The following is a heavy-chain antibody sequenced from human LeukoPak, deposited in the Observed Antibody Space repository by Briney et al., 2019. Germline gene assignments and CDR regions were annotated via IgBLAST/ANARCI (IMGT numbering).Heavy chain of an antibody. J-gene: IGHJ4*02. CDR1: GFTFSSYW. CDR3: AKVSWLGTLPSYHFDS. V-gene: IGHV3-7*01. Sequence: PGGSLRLSCAASGFTFSSYWMSWVRQAPGKGLEWVANIKQDGSEKYYVDSVKGRFTISRDNAKNSLYLQMNSLRAEDTAVYYCAKVSWLGTLPSYHFDSWGQGTQVTVSS. D-gene: IGHD6-19*01. CDR2: IKQDGSEK.